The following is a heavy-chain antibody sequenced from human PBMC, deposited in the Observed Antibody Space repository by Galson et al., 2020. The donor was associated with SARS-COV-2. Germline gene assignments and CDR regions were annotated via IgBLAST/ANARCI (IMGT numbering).Heavy chain of an antibody. CDR1: GFTLSTYD. CDR2: IWDDGSTK. J-gene: IGHJ6*02. CDR3: TKSSDGYHYGLHV. Sequence: QLGESLKISCAASGFTLSTYDMHWVRQAPGKGLEWVAAIWDDGSTKYYGDSVKGRFTISRDTSNNTLYLQMTRLRAEDTAIYYCTKSSDGYHYGLHVWGQGTTVTVSS. V-gene: IGHV3-33*06.